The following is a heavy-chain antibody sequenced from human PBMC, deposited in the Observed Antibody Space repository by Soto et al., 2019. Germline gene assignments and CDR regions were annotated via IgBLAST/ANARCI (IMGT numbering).Heavy chain of an antibody. V-gene: IGHV3-30-3*01. J-gene: IGHJ4*02. Sequence: GGSLRLSCAASGFTFSSYAMHWVRQAPGKGLEWVAVISYDGSNKYYADSVKGRFTISRDNSKNTLYLQMNSLRAEDTAVYYCARETRDGYPPESSFDYWGQGTLVTVSS. D-gene: IGHD2-21*01. CDR3: ARETRDGYPPESSFDY. CDR1: GFTFSSYA. CDR2: ISYDGSNK.